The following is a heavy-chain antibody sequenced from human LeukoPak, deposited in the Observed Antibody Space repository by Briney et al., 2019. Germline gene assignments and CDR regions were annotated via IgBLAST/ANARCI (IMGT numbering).Heavy chain of an antibody. CDR1: GYTFTGYY. V-gene: IGHV1-2*02. J-gene: IGHJ6*03. CDR2: INPNSGGT. CDR3: ARAYYYYYYMDV. Sequence: ASVKVSCKASGYTFTGYYMHWVRQAPGQGLEWMGWINPNSGGTNYAQKFQGRVTMTRDMSTSTVYMELSSLRSEDTAVYYCARAYYYYYYMDVWGKGTTVTVSS.